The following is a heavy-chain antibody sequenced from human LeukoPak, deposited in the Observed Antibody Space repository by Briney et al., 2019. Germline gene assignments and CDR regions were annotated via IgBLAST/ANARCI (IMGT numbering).Heavy chain of an antibody. V-gene: IGHV4-38-2*01. CDR2: IYHSGST. Sequence: SETLSLTCAVSGYSISSGYYWGWIRQPPGKGLEWIGSIYHSGSTYYNPSLKSRVTISVDTSKNQFSLKLSSVTAADTAVYYCASSIAVAGLSWFDPWGQGTLVTVSS. CDR3: ASSIAVAGLSWFDP. D-gene: IGHD6-19*01. J-gene: IGHJ5*02. CDR1: GYSISSGYY.